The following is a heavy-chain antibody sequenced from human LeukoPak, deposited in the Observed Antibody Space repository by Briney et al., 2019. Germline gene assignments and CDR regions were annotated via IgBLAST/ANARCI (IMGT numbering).Heavy chain of an antibody. CDR3: ARHDTGGTDAFDI. J-gene: IGHJ3*02. Sequence: PSETLSLTCSVSGYSISDGSYWGWIRHPPGKGLEWIGSIFHSGTTYYDPSLKSRVTISVDTPKNQFSLRLDSVTAADTAVYYCARHDTGGTDAFDIWGQGTLVIVSS. V-gene: IGHV4-38-2*02. CDR1: GYSISDGSY. CDR2: IFHSGTT. D-gene: IGHD4-23*01.